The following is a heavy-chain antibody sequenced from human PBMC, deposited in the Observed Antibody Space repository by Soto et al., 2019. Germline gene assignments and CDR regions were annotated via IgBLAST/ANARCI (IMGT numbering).Heavy chain of an antibody. CDR3: ARGRFYCSGGSCERNDAFDI. V-gene: IGHV3-21*01. CDR1: GFTFSSYS. D-gene: IGHD2-15*01. Sequence: EVQLVESGGGLVKPGGSLRLSCAASGFTFSSYSMNWVRQAPGKGPEWVSSISSSSSYIYYADSVKGRFTISRDNAKNSLYLQMNSLRAEDTAVYYCARGRFYCSGGSCERNDAFDIWGQGTMVTVSS. CDR2: ISSSSSYI. J-gene: IGHJ3*02.